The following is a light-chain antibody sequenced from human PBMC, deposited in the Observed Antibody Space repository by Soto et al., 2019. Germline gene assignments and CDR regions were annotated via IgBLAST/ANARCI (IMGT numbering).Light chain of an antibody. V-gene: IGKV2-28*01. CDR2: LGS. CDR3: MQALQTPWT. CDR1: QSLLHSNGYSF. Sequence: DIVMTQSPLSLPVTPGEPASISCRSSQSLLHSNGYSFLDWYLQKPGQSPQLLIYLGSNRASGVPDRFSGRGSGTDFTLKISRVEAEDVGVYYCMQALQTPWTFGQGTKVEIK. J-gene: IGKJ1*01.